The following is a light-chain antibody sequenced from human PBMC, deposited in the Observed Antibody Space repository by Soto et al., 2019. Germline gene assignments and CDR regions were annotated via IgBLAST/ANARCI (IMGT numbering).Light chain of an antibody. Sequence: LTESNGTLSLSTGERATLSCRASQSVSNNYLAWYQQKPGQAPRLLIYGASNRATGIPDRFSGSGSGTDFTLTFRISELVHFRVFDLYQSVSTCPALGRGTKVDIK. V-gene: IGKV3-20*01. CDR2: GAS. J-gene: IGKJ1*01. CDR3: YQSVSTCPA. CDR1: QSVSNNY.